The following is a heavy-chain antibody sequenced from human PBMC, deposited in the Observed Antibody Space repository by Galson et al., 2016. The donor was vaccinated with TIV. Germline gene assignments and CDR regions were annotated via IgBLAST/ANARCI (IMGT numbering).Heavy chain of an antibody. CDR2: IYSDGRT. D-gene: IGHD3-16*01. V-gene: IGHV3-53*01. CDR3: ARDRYYDASGYYYYYYGMDV. CDR1: GFIVSDNY. J-gene: IGHJ6*02. Sequence: SLRLSCAASGFIVSDNYMTWVRQAPGKGLEWVSTIYSDGRTYYADSVKGRLTTSRDDSKNTLYLQINSLRPGDTAVYFCARDRYYDASGYYYYYYGMDVWGQGTTVTVSS.